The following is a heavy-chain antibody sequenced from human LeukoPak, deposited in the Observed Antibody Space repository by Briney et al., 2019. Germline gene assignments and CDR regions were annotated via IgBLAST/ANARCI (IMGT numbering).Heavy chain of an antibody. CDR1: GGSISSYY. J-gene: IGHJ6*03. Sequence: SETLTLTCTVSGGSISSYYWSWIRQPPGKGLEWIGYIYYSGSTNYNPSLKSRVTISVDTSKNQFSLKLSSVTAADTAVYYCARHRREHYYYYYMDVWGKGTTVTVSS. CDR3: ARHRREHYYYYYMDV. CDR2: IYYSGST. D-gene: IGHD5-24*01. V-gene: IGHV4-59*08.